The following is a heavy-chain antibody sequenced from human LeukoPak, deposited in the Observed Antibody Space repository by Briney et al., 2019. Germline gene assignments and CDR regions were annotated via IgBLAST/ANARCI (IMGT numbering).Heavy chain of an antibody. J-gene: IGHJ4*02. CDR2: ISAYNGNT. CDR3: ARDSPLSGSGGLYSSGWFDY. Sequence: ASVKVSCKASGYTFTAYYIHWVRQAPGQGLEWMGWISAYNGNTNYAQKFQGRVTMTRDTSTSTVFMELSSLRSEDTAVYYCARDSPLSGSGGLYSSGWFDYWGQGTLVTVSS. CDR1: GYTFTAYY. D-gene: IGHD6-19*01. V-gene: IGHV1-18*01.